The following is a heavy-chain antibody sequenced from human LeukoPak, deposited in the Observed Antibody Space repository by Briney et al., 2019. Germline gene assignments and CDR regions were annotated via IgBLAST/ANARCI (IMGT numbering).Heavy chain of an antibody. Sequence: PSETLSLTCTVSGGSISGYYWSWIRQPPGKGLEFIGYIYYSGSTSYNPTLKSRVTISVDTSRKQFSLQLSSVTAADTAVYYCARGATSLSYFDSRGQGTLVTVSS. D-gene: IGHD2/OR15-2a*01. V-gene: IGHV4-59*01. CDR3: ARGATSLSYFDS. J-gene: IGHJ4*02. CDR1: GGSISGYY. CDR2: IYYSGST.